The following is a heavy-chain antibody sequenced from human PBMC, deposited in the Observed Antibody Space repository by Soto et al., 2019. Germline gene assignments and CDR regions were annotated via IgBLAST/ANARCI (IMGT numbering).Heavy chain of an antibody. J-gene: IGHJ5*02. D-gene: IGHD2-8*01. CDR2: IKSKTDGGTT. CDR1: GFTFSNAW. V-gene: IGHV3-15*01. CDR3: TTVGMVYAIGNWFDP. Sequence: GGSLSLSCAASGFTFSNAWMSWVRQAPGKGLEWVGRIKSKTDGGTTDYAAPVKGRFTISRDDSKNTLYLQMNSLKTEDTAVYYCTTVGMVYAIGNWFDPWGQGTLVTVSS.